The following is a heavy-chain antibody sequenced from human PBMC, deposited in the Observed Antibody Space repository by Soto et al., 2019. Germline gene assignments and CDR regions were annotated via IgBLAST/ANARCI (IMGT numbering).Heavy chain of an antibody. J-gene: IGHJ6*02. CDR2: IVVGSGNT. CDR1: GFTFTISA. V-gene: IGHV1-58*01. Sequence: SVKVSCKASGFTFTISAVQWVRQARGQRLEWIGWIVVGSGNTNYAQKFQERVTITRDMSTSTAYMELSSLRSEDTAVYYCAAASNYGNYYYGMDVWGQGTTVTVSS. D-gene: IGHD4-4*01. CDR3: AAASNYGNYYYGMDV.